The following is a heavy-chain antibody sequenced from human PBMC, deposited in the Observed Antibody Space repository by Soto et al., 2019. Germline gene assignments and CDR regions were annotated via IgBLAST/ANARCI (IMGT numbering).Heavy chain of an antibody. J-gene: IGHJ3*02. CDR1: GGSFSGYY. CDR3: ARGGLLWFGELLSGKDAFDI. V-gene: IGHV4-34*01. D-gene: IGHD3-10*01. CDR2: INHSGST. Sequence: PSETLSLTCAVYGGSFSGYYWSWIRQPPGKGLEWIGEINHSGSTNYNPSLKSRVTISVDTSKNQFSLKLSSVTAADTAVYYCARGGLLWFGELLSGKDAFDIWGQGTMVTVSS.